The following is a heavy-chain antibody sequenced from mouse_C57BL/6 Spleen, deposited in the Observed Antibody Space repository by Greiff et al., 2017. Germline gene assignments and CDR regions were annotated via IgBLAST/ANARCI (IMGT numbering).Heavy chain of an antibody. CDR1: GYTFTSYG. J-gene: IGHJ2*01. CDR2: IYPRSGNT. CDR3: ARSGDSNYYFDY. V-gene: IGHV1-81*01. D-gene: IGHD2-5*01. Sequence: VQLQQSGAELARPGASVKLSCKASGYTFTSYGISWVKQRTGQGLEWIGEIYPRSGNTYYNEKFKGKATLTADKSSSTAYMELRSLTSEDSAVYFCARSGDSNYYFDYWGQGTTLTVSS.